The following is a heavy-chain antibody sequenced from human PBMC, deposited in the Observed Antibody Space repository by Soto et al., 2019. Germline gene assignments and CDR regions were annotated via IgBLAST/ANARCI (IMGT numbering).Heavy chain of an antibody. J-gene: IGHJ6*03. CDR1: GYTFTDYY. D-gene: IGHD2-2*01. CDR3: ASSEAVPTTTYYYWYIDV. Sequence: QVQLVQSGAEVKKPGASVRISCKASGYTFTDYYLHWVRQAPGQGLEWMGIMNPSGGVTSYAQKFPGGVAVTKDTSKSTGYMQLSSMRSEDTAVYYCASSEAVPTTTYYYWYIDVWGKGTTVTVSS. V-gene: IGHV1-46*03. CDR2: MNPSGGVT.